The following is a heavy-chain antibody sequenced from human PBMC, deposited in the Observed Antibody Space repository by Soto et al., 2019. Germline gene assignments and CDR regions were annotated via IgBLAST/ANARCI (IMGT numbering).Heavy chain of an antibody. CDR2: IYSGGST. CDR3: ARDLLWSGYYDYYGMDV. D-gene: IGHD3-3*01. J-gene: IGHJ6*02. CDR1: GFTVSSNY. V-gene: IGHV3-53*01. Sequence: PRGSPXLSFAASGFTVSSNYMSWVRQAPGKGLEWVSVIYSGGSTYYADSVKGRFTISRDNSKNTLYLQMNSLRAEDTAVYYCARDLLWSGYYDYYGMDVCGQGTTVTVSS.